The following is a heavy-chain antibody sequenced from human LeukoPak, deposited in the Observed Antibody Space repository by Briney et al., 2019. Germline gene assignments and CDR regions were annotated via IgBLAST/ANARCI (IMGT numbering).Heavy chain of an antibody. CDR1: GFTFSSYA. CDR3: AREEGYCSSTSCPHPYFWFDP. CDR2: IKQGGSEK. J-gene: IGHJ5*02. V-gene: IGHV3-7*01. Sequence: GGSLRLSCAASGFTFSSYAMSWVRQAPGKGLEWVANIKQGGSEKYYVDSVKGRFTISRDNAKNSLYLQMNSLRAEDTAVYYCAREEGYCSSTSCPHPYFWFDPWGQGTLVTVSS. D-gene: IGHD2-2*01.